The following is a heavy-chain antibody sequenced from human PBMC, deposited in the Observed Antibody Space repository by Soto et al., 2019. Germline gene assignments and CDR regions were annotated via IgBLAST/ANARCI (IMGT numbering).Heavy chain of an antibody. Sequence: SETLSLTCTVSGGSISSGGYYWSWIRQHPGKGLEWIGYIYYSGSTYYNPSLKSRVTISVDTSKNQFSLKLSSVTAADTAVYYCARYSSSSGRIDYWGQGTLVTVSS. CDR2: IYYSGST. J-gene: IGHJ4*02. CDR1: GGSISSGGYY. V-gene: IGHV4-31*03. D-gene: IGHD6-6*01. CDR3: ARYSSSSGRIDY.